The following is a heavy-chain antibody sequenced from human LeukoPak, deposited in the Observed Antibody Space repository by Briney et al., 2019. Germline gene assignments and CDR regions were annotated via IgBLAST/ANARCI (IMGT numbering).Heavy chain of an antibody. Sequence: PGGSLRLSCVASGFTVSDYYMSWVRQAPGKGLEGVSLLYTDDTTIYADSVEGRFTISRDDSKNTIYLHMTTLRGEDTAVYYCARGGAFYWNPRYWGQGTLVTVSS. J-gene: IGHJ4*02. V-gene: IGHV3-53*01. CDR2: LYTDDTT. CDR1: GFTVSDYY. D-gene: IGHD1-1*01. CDR3: ARGGAFYWNPRY.